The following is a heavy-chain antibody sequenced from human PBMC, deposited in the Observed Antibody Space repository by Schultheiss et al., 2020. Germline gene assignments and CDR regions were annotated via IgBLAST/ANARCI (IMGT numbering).Heavy chain of an antibody. CDR1: GFTFSSYS. V-gene: IGHV3-21*01. CDR2: ISSSSSYI. J-gene: IGHJ4*02. D-gene: IGHD6-6*01. Sequence: GGSLRLSCAASGFTFSSYSMNWVRQAPGKGLEWVSSISSSSSYIYYADSVKGRFTISRDNAKNTLYLQMDSLRAEDTAVYYCARDTSIHEYSSSSGLDYWGQGTLVTVSS. CDR3: ARDTSIHEYSSSSGLDY.